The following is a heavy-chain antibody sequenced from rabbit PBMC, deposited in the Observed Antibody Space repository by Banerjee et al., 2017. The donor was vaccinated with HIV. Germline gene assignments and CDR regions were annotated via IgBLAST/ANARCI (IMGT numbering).Heavy chain of an antibody. CDR2: IYAGSIGGT. D-gene: IGHD2-1*01. J-gene: IGHJ3*01. CDR3: ARRDDDYGHYGL. V-gene: IGHV1S45*01. Sequence: QEQLEESGGGLVKPEGSLTLTCKASGFDLSNYSMCWVRQAPGKGLEWIGCIYAGSIGGTWYASWAKGRFTISKTSSTTVTLQMTSLTAADTATYFCARRDDDYGHYGLWGQGTLVTVS. CDR1: GFDLSNYS.